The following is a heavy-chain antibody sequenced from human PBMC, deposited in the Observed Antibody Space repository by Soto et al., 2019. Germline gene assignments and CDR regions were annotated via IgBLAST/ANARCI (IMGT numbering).Heavy chain of an antibody. Sequence: QIQLVQSGGEVKKPGASVKVSCKASGYTFISYGISWVRQAPGQVLEWMGWISPYNNYNTKCAQKVQGRVTLTTAPSSTTSYRELRSLTSDSSAVYYCSRDDLSSSWSEFWGQGTLETVSS. D-gene: IGHD6-13*01. CDR1: GYTFISYG. CDR3: SRDDLSSSWSEF. CDR2: ISPYNNYNT. V-gene: IGHV1-18*01. J-gene: IGHJ4*02.